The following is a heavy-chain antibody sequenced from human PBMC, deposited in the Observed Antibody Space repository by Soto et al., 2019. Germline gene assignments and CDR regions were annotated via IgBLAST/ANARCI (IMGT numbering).Heavy chain of an antibody. D-gene: IGHD3-16*02. J-gene: IGHJ4*02. Sequence: QVQLQQWGAGLLKPSETLSLTCAVYGGSFSGYYWSWIRQPPGKGLEWIGEINHSGSTNYNPSLKSRVTISVDTSKNQFSLKLSSVTAADTAVYYCARGRGNYDYVWGSYRYRRYFDYWGQGTLVTVSS. CDR2: INHSGST. CDR1: GGSFSGYY. V-gene: IGHV4-34*01. CDR3: ARGRGNYDYVWGSYRYRRYFDY.